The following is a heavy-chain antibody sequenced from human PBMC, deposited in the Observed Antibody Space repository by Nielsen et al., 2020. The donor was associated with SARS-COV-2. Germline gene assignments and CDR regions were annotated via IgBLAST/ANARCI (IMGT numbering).Heavy chain of an antibody. CDR1: GFTFSSYD. V-gene: IGHV3-23*01. CDR3: ARDPSGTGETFDF. D-gene: IGHD3-10*01. CDR2: IGGRHAST. Sequence: GGSLRLSCAASGFTFSSYDMSWVRQAPGKGLEWVSGIGGRHASTDYADSVKGRFTISRDNSKSTLYLQMNSLRDDDTAVFYCARDPSGTGETFDFWGRGTLVTVSS. J-gene: IGHJ4*02.